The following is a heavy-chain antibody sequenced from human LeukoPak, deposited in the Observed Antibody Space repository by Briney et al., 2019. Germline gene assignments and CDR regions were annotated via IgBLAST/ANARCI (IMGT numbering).Heavy chain of an antibody. Sequence: SETLSLTCTVSGASISSYYWSWIRPPPGKGLEWIGFIHYSGSTNYTSSLKSRVTISLDTSKTQFSLKLRSVTAADTAVYYCASTPAASGFFGELYPFHYWGQETLVTVSS. CDR3: ASTPAASGFFGELYPFHY. V-gene: IGHV4-59*13. CDR1: GASISSYY. J-gene: IGHJ4*02. CDR2: IHYSGST. D-gene: IGHD3-10*01.